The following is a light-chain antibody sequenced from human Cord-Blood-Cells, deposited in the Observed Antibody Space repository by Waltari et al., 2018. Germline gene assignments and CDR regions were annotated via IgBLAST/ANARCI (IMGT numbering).Light chain of an antibody. V-gene: IGLV3-1*01. CDR2: QDS. J-gene: IGLJ2*01. CDR3: QAWDSSVV. CDR1: KLGDKY. Sequence: SYELTTPPSVSVSPGQTASITCSGDKLGDKYACWYQQKPGQSPVLVIYQDSKRPSGIPERFSGSNSGNTATLTISGTQAMDEADYYCQAWDSSVVFGGGTKLTVL.